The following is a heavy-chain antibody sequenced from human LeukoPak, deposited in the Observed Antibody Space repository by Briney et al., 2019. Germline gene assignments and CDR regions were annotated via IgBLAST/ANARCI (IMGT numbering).Heavy chain of an antibody. CDR2: IWYDGSNK. D-gene: IGHD1-1*01. V-gene: IGHV3-33*01. J-gene: IGHJ5*02. Sequence: PGGSLRLSCAASGFTFSSNGMGWVRQAPGKGLEWVAVIWYDGSNKYYADSVKGGFTISRDNSKNTLYLEMNSLRGEHTAVYYCARSVGHTTDRFDPWGQGNQVIVSS. CDR3: ARSVGHTTDRFDP. CDR1: GFTFSSNG.